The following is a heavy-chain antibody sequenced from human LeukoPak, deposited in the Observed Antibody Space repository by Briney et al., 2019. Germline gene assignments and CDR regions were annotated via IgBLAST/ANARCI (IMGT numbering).Heavy chain of an antibody. D-gene: IGHD1-26*01. J-gene: IGHJ4*02. CDR1: GGSISSYY. Sequence: SGTLSLTCTVSGGSISSYYWSWIRQPPGKGLEWIGYIYYSGSTNYNPSLKSRVTISVDTSKNQFSLKLSSVTAADTAVYYCARGRLMGSPHRLMFDYWGQGTLVTV. CDR3: ARGRLMGSPHRLMFDY. V-gene: IGHV4-59*01. CDR2: IYYSGST.